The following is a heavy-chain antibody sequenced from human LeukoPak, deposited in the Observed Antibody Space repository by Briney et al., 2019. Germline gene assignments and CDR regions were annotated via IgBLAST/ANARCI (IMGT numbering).Heavy chain of an antibody. D-gene: IGHD3-10*01. J-gene: IGHJ4*02. CDR1: GFTFSSYA. Sequence: GGSLRLSCAASGFTFSSYAMSWVSQAPGKGLEWVSAISGSGGSTYYADSVKGRFTISRDNSKNTLYLQMNSLRAEDTAVYYCAKRRFGELSPPGYYFDYWGQGTLVTVSS. V-gene: IGHV3-23*01. CDR3: AKRRFGELSPPGYYFDY. CDR2: ISGSGGST.